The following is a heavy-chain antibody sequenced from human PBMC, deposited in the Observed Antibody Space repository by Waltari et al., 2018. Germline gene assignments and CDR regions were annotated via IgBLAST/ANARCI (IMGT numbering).Heavy chain of an antibody. V-gene: IGHV1-2*06. J-gene: IGHJ6*02. CDR1: GYTFTGYY. CDR2: INPNSGGT. CDR3: ASQITTVTTFRDYYYGMDV. Sequence: QVQLVQSGAEVKKPGASVKVSCKASGYTFTGYYMHWVRQAPGQGLEWMGRINPNSGGTNYAQKFQGRVTRTRDTSISTAYMELSRLRSDDTAVYYCASQITTVTTFRDYYYGMDVWGQGTTVTVSS. D-gene: IGHD4-17*01.